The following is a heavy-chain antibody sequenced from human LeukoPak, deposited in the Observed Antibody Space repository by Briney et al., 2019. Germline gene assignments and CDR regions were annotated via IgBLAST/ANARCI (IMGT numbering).Heavy chain of an antibody. CDR2: IYYSGST. J-gene: IGHJ6*02. V-gene: IGHV4-31*11. CDR1: GGSFSGYY. D-gene: IGHD3-3*01. Sequence: KSSETLSLTCAVYGGSFSGYYWSWIRQHPGKGLEWIGYIYYSGSTYYNPSLKSRVSISVDTSKNQFSLKLSSVTAADTAVYYCARDRYDSYPMDVWGQGTTVTVSS. CDR3: ARDRYDSYPMDV.